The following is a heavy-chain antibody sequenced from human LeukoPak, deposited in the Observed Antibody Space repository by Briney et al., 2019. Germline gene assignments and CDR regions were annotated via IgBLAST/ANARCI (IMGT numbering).Heavy chain of an antibody. CDR2: ISGSGGST. Sequence: GGSLRLSCAASGFTFSSYAMSWVRQAPGKGLEWVSAISGSGGSTYYADSVKGRFTISRDNSKNTLYLQMNSLRAEDTAVYYCASRDPGYCSSTSYYGLLDYWGQGTLVTVSS. J-gene: IGHJ4*02. CDR1: GFTFSSYA. CDR3: ASRDPGYCSSTSYYGLLDY. D-gene: IGHD2-2*01. V-gene: IGHV3-23*01.